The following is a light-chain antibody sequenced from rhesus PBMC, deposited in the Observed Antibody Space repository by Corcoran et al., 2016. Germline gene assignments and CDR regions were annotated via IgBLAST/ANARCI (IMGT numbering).Light chain of an antibody. Sequence: EIVMTQSPATLALSPGERATLSCRASQSVSSYLAWYQQKPGQAPRLLIYGASSRATGIPARFRGSGSGTDFTLTISSLDPEDVGVYFCLQSINWPFTFGPGTKLDIK. CDR1: QSVSSY. J-gene: IGKJ3*01. CDR2: GAS. V-gene: IGKV3-24*04. CDR3: LQSINWPFT.